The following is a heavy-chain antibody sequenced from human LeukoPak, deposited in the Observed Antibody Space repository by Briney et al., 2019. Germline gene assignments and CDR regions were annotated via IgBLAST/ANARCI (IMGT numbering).Heavy chain of an antibody. Sequence: GGSLRLSCAASGFTFSSYAMNWVRQAPGKGLEWVSTVTAGGGNTYYADSVEGRFTISRDNSKNTLYLQMNSLRAEDSAVYYCATSGYSYGPDYYYMDVWGKGTTVTVSS. J-gene: IGHJ6*03. D-gene: IGHD5-18*01. V-gene: IGHV3-23*01. CDR3: ATSGYSYGPDYYYMDV. CDR2: VTAGGGNT. CDR1: GFTFSSYA.